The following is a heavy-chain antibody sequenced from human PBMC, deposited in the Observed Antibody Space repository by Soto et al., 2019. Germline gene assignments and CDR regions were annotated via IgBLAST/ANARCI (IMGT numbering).Heavy chain of an antibody. V-gene: IGHV1-69*06. D-gene: IGHD1-26*01. CDR2: IIPIFGTA. Sequence: GASVKVSCKASGGTFSSYAISWVRQAPGQGLEWMGGIIPIFGTANYAQKFQGRVTITADKSTSTAYMELSSLRSEDTAVYYCARGRRRIATSGRHYYYGMDVWGQGTTVTVSS. CDR3: ARGRRRIATSGRHYYYGMDV. J-gene: IGHJ6*02. CDR1: GGTFSSYA.